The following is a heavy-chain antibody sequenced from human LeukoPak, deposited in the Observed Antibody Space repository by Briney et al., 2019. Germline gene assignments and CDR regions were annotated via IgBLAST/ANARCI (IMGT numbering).Heavy chain of an antibody. D-gene: IGHD3-22*01. Sequence: AXVKVSCKASGYTLTDYYMHWVRQAPGQGLEWVGRINPNSGGTNYAQKFQGRVTMTRDTSISTVYMELSRLRSDDTAVYYCARVGYYESSGYYEYWGQGTLVTVSS. V-gene: IGHV1-2*06. CDR2: INPNSGGT. CDR3: ARVGYYESSGYYEY. CDR1: GYTLTDYY. J-gene: IGHJ4*02.